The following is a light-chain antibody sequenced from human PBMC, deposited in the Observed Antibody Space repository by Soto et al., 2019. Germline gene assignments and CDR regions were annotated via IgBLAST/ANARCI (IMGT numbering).Light chain of an antibody. CDR3: QSYDSSLSGSWV. CDR2: GNT. Sequence: QSVLTQPPSVSGAPGQRVTISCTGGSSNIGAGYDVHWYQQLPGTTPKLLIYGNTNRPSGVPDRFSGSKSGTSASLAITGLQAEDEAGYYCQSYDSSLSGSWVFGGGTKVTVL. J-gene: IGLJ3*02. CDR1: SSNIGAGYD. V-gene: IGLV1-40*01.